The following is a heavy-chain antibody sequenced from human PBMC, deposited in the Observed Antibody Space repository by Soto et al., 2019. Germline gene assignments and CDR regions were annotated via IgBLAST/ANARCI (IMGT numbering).Heavy chain of an antibody. J-gene: IGHJ6*02. CDR3: ARRLYYDSSGFEGGGMDV. CDR2: IYYSGST. CDR1: GGSISSSSYY. V-gene: IGHV4-39*01. D-gene: IGHD3-22*01. Sequence: SETLSLTCTVSGGSISSSSYYWGWIRQPPGKGLELIGSIYYSGSTYYNPSLKSRVTISVDTSKNQFSLKLSSVTAADTAVYYCARRLYYDSSGFEGGGMDVWGQGTTVS.